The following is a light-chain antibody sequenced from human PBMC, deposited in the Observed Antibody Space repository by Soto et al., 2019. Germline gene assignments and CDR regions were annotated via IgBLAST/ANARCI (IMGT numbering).Light chain of an antibody. CDR1: QSVLYSSNNKDY. Sequence: IVITHSPDSLAVSMGAMSTINCKSSQSVLYSSNNKDYLAWYQQKPGQPPKLLIYWASTRESGVPDRFSGSGSGTDFTLTISSLQTDDFATYYCQQYNNYPLTFGQGTKVDIK. J-gene: IGKJ1*01. CDR3: QQYNNYPLT. V-gene: IGKV4-1*01. CDR2: WAS.